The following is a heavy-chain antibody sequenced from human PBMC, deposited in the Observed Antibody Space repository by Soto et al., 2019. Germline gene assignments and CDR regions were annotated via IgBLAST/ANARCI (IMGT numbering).Heavy chain of an antibody. D-gene: IGHD5-18*01. Sequence: PSETLSLTCTVSGGSISSYYWSWIRQPPGKGLEWIGYISDSGSTNYNPSLKSRVTISVDTSNNQFSLKLSSVTAADTAVYYCARSGYSYGPNPLLYWGQGTLVTVSS. J-gene: IGHJ4*02. CDR2: ISDSGST. CDR3: ARSGYSYGPNPLLY. CDR1: GGSISSYY. V-gene: IGHV4-59*12.